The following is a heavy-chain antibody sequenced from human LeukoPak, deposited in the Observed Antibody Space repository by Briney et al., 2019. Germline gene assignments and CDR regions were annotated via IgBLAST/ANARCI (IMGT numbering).Heavy chain of an antibody. J-gene: IGHJ4*02. D-gene: IGHD3-3*01. CDR3: ARAVYSYYDFWSGYFDY. CDR1: GYTFTSYG. V-gene: IGHV1-18*01. Sequence: ASVKVSCKASGYTFTSYGISWVRQAPGQGLEWMGWISAYNGNTNYAQKLQGRVTMTTDTSTSTAYMELRGLRSDDTAVYYCARAVYSYYDFWSGYFDYWGQGTLVTVSS. CDR2: ISAYNGNT.